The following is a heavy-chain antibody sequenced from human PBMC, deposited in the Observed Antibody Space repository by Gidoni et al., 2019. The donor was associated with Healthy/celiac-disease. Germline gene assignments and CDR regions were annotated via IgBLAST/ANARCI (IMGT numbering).Heavy chain of an antibody. V-gene: IGHV3-73*01. Sequence: EVQLVESGGGLVQPGGSLKLSCAASGFTFSVSAMHWVRQASGKGLEWVGRIRSKANSYATAYAASVKGRFTISRDDSKNTAYLQMNSLKTEDTAVYYCTRQEQWLESDAFDIWGQGTMVTVSS. CDR3: TRQEQWLESDAFDI. J-gene: IGHJ3*02. CDR1: GFTFSVSA. CDR2: IRSKANSYAT. D-gene: IGHD6-19*01.